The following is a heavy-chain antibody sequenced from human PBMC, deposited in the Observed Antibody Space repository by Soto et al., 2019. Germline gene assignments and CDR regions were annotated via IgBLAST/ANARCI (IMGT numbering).Heavy chain of an antibody. Sequence: GGSLRLSCAASGFTFSSYAMSWVRQAPGKGLEWVSAISGSGGSTYYADSVKGRFTISRDNSKNTLYLQMNSLRAEDTAVSYCAPPRNLFRAPFDYWGQGTLVTVS. J-gene: IGHJ4*02. CDR3: APPRNLFRAPFDY. D-gene: IGHD3-3*01. CDR1: GFTFSSYA. CDR2: ISGSGGST. V-gene: IGHV3-23*01.